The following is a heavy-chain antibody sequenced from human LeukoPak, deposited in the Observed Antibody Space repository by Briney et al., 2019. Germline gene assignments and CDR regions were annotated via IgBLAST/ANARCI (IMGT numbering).Heavy chain of an antibody. CDR2: ISSGSSTK. J-gene: IGHJ4*02. V-gene: IGHV3-48*02. D-gene: IGHD1-7*01. Sequence: GGSLRLSCAASGFTFSTYSMNWVRQAPGKGLEWVSYISSGSSTKYYADSVKGRFTISRDNAKNSLYLRMKSLRDEDTAVYYCARDPVETGTTGIDYWGQGTLVTVSS. CDR1: GFTFSTYS. CDR3: ARDPVETGTTGIDY.